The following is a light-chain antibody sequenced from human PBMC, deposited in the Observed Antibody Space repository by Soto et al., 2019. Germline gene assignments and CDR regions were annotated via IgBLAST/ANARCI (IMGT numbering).Light chain of an antibody. Sequence: DIQMTHFPSTLSASVGDRVTITCRASQTTNTGLAWYQQKHGTAPKLLIYDASSLEGGVPSRFSPSGSGTEFTLTISSLQPDDLATYYCQQYISYPYTFGKGTKVEIK. J-gene: IGKJ2*01. CDR3: QQYISYPYT. CDR1: QTTNTG. V-gene: IGKV1-5*01. CDR2: DAS.